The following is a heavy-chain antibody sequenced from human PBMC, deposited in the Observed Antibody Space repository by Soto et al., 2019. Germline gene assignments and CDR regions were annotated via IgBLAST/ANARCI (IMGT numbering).Heavy chain of an antibody. CDR1: GFTFSDYY. J-gene: IGHJ4*02. D-gene: IGHD6-6*01. Sequence: GGSLRLSCAASGFTFSDYYMNWIRQAPGKGLEWVSYISSGAITIYYADSVKGRFTISRDNAKNSLYLQMNSLRAEDTALYYCAGQYSSSSVEFWGQGTLVTVSS. CDR2: ISSGAITI. CDR3: AGQYSSSSVEF. V-gene: IGHV3-11*01.